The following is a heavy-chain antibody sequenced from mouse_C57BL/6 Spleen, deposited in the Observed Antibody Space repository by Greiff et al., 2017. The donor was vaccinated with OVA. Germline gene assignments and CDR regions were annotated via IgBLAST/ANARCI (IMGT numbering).Heavy chain of an antibody. CDR3: ARYVITTVVADY. Sequence: EVQLQQSGPELVKPGASVKISCKASGYTFTDYYMNWVKQSHGKSLEWIGDINPNNGGTSYNQKFKGKATLTVDKSSSTAYMELRSLTSEDSAVYYCARYVITTVVADYWGQGTTLTVSS. CDR2: INPNNGGT. J-gene: IGHJ2*01. V-gene: IGHV1-26*01. D-gene: IGHD1-1*01. CDR1: GYTFTDYY.